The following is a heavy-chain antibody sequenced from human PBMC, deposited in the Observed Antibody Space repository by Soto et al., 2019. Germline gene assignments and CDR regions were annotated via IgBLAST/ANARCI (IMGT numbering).Heavy chain of an antibody. CDR1: GYTFTSYG. Sequence: QVQLVQSGAEVKKPGASVKVSCKASGYTFTSYGISWVRQAPGQGLEWMGWINAYNGNTNYAQKLQGRVTMTTDTSTRTAYRELRSLRSDDTAVYYCARDRGSDALDYWGQGTLVTVSS. CDR2: INAYNGNT. D-gene: IGHD3-16*01. J-gene: IGHJ4*02. V-gene: IGHV1-18*01. CDR3: ARDRGSDALDY.